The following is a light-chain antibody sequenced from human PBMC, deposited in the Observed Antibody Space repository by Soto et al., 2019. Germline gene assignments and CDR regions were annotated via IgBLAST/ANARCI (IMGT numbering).Light chain of an antibody. CDR2: VAS. V-gene: IGKV1-17*01. CDR1: KAIRNY. CDR3: QQANSFPPTT. Sequence: IQMTQSPSSLSASVGDTVTVTCRASKAIRNYLNWFQQKPGKAPKRLISVASTLQSGVPSRFSGSGSGTEFTLTISSLQPEDSATYYCQQANSFPPTTFGQGTKVEIK. J-gene: IGKJ1*01.